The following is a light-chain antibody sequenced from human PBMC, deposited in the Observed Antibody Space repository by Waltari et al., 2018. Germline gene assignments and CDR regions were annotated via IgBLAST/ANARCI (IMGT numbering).Light chain of an antibody. V-gene: IGLV2-8*01. J-gene: IGLJ1*01. CDR3: SSYAGSNNLV. Sequence: QSALTQPPSASGSPGQSVTISCTGTRSDIGGYTSVSWYRQHPGKGPKLLIYEVSKRPSGVPNRFSGSKSGNTASLTVSGLQAEDEADYYCSSYAGSNNLVFGTGTKVTVL. CDR1: RSDIGGYTS. CDR2: EVS.